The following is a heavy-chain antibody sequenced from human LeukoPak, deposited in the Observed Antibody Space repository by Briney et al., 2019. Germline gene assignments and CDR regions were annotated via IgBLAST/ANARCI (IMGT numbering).Heavy chain of an antibody. V-gene: IGHV1-2*02. CDR1: GYTFTDYY. Sequence: ASVKVSCKASGYTFTDYYLRWVRQAPGRGFEWMGRINPNSGGANCAQMFQGRVTMTRDTSISTAYMELSRLTSDDTAIYYCTRPMTTVTTGVRYWGQGTLVTVSS. J-gene: IGHJ4*02. D-gene: IGHD4-17*01. CDR2: INPNSGGA. CDR3: TRPMTTVTTGVRY.